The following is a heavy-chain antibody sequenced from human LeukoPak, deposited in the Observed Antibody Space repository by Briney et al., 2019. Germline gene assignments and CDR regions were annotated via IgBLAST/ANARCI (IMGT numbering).Heavy chain of an antibody. CDR1: GFTVRSNY. D-gene: IGHD6-13*01. CDR2: IYSGGNT. V-gene: IGHV3-53*01. CDR3: ARDREGSSSWDY. J-gene: IGHJ4*02. Sequence: GGSLRLSCAASGFTVRSNYMSWVRQAPGKGLEWVPVIYSGGNTYYADSVKGRFTISRDNSKNTLFLQMNSLRAEDTAVYYCARDREGSSSWDYWGQGTLVTVSS.